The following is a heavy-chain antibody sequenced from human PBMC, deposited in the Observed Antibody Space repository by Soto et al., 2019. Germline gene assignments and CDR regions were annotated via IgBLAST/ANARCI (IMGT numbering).Heavy chain of an antibody. D-gene: IGHD6-13*01. CDR1: GFTFADYA. Sequence: HPGGSLRLSCAGSGFTFADYAMHWVRQVPGKGLEWVSGINWNSGSIGYGDSVKGRFAISRDNAKNSLHLQMNSLSAEDTAFYYCVKDESINWYSGHFRHWGQGTLVTVSS. CDR2: INWNSGSI. V-gene: IGHV3-9*01. J-gene: IGHJ1*01. CDR3: VKDESINWYSGHFRH.